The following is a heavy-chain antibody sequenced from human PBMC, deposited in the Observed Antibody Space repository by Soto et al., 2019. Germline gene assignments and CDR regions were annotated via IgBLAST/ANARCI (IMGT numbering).Heavy chain of an antibody. CDR2: MNPNSGNT. Sequence: QVQLVQSGAEVKKPGASVKVSCKASGYTFTSYDINGVRQATGQGREWMGWMNPNSGNTGYAQKFQGRVTMTRNTSIRTAYMELSSLRSEDTDVYYCARGPHYYGSGSYYRSYYGMDVWGQGTTVTVSS. D-gene: IGHD3-10*01. CDR1: GYTFTSYD. CDR3: ARGPHYYGSGSYYRSYYGMDV. J-gene: IGHJ6*02. V-gene: IGHV1-8*01.